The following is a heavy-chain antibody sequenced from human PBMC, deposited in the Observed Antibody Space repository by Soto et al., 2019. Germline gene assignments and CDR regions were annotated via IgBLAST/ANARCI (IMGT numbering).Heavy chain of an antibody. Sequence: PGGSLRLSCAASGFTFDAYAMHWVRQAPGEGLEWAALICHDGSNTHHADSVKGRFSISRDNTKNTLYLQMNSLRGEDTAVYYCARDDPASGNNIDVWGQGTTVTVSS. CDR3: ARDDPASGNNIDV. J-gene: IGHJ6*02. V-gene: IGHV3-33*08. CDR2: ICHDGSNT. CDR1: GFTFDAYA. D-gene: IGHD1-1*01.